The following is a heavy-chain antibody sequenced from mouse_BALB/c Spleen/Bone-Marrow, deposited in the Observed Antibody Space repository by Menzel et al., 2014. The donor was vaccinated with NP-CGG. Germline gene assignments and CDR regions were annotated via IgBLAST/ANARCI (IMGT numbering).Heavy chain of an antibody. D-gene: IGHD2-3*01. V-gene: IGHV5-6-4*01. CDR1: GFTFSSYT. Sequence: EVKLMESGGGLVKPGGSLKLSCAASGFTFSSYTMSWVRQTPEKRLEWVATITSVGVYTYYPDSVKGRFTISRDNAKNTLYLQMSRLKSEDTAMYYCTRDLYDGYSYYAMDYWGQGTSVTVSS. J-gene: IGHJ4*01. CDR3: TRDLYDGYSYYAMDY. CDR2: ITSVGVYT.